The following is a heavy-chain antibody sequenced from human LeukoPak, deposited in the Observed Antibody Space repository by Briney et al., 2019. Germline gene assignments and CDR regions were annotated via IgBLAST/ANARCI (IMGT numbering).Heavy chain of an antibody. CDR2: IYYSGST. CDR1: GGSISSYY. D-gene: IGHD6-13*01. Sequence: SETLSLTCTVSGGSISSYYWSWIRQPPGKGLEWIGYIYYSGSTYYNPSLKSRVTISVDTSKNQFSLKLSSVTAADTAVYYCARGWGGSSWYIDYWGQGTLVTVSS. V-gene: IGHV4-59*12. CDR3: ARGWGGSSWYIDY. J-gene: IGHJ4*02.